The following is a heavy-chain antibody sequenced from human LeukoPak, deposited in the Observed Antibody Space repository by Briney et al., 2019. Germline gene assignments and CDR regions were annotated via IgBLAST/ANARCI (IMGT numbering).Heavy chain of an antibody. CDR2: INPNSGGT. J-gene: IGHJ3*02. CDR3: ARSFRSISSGSTFDI. D-gene: IGHD3-22*01. Sequence: GASVKVSCKASGYTFTGYYMHWVRQAPGQGLEWMGWINPNSGGTNYAQKFQGRATMTRDTSISTAYMELSRLRSDDTAVYYCARSFRSISSGSTFDIWGQGTMVTVSS. V-gene: IGHV1-2*02. CDR1: GYTFTGYY.